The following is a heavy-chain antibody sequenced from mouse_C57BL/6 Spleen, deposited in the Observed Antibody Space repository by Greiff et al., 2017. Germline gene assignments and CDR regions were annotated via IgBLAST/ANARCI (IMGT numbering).Heavy chain of an antibody. CDR2: IHPNSGST. Sequence: VQLQQPGAELVKPGASVKLSCKASGYTFTSYWMHWVKQRPGQGLEWIGMIHPNSGSTNYNEKFKSKATLTVDKSSSTAYMQLSSLTSEDSAVYYCARPADYYGSSFADWGQGTLVTVSA. J-gene: IGHJ3*01. V-gene: IGHV1-64*01. CDR3: ARPADYYGSSFAD. CDR1: GYTFTSYW. D-gene: IGHD1-1*01.